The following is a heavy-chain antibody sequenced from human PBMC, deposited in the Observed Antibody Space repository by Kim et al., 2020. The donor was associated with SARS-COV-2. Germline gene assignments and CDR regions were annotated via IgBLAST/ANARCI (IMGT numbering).Heavy chain of an antibody. CDR2: MYYTGTT. CDR3: ARMVPRDGVISVYGYYFET. Sequence: SETLSLTCSVSGGSIISSSFFWGWIRQPPGRGLEWIGSMYYTGTTYYRSTLKSRVTISADTSKTQFSLKMNSVTAADTAVYYCARMVPRDGVISVYGYYFETWGQGTPVTISS. V-gene: IGHV4-39*01. J-gene: IGHJ4*02. D-gene: IGHD3-22*01. CDR1: GGSIISSSFF.